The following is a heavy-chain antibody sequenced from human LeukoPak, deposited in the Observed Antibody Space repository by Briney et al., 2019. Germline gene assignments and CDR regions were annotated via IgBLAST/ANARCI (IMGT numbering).Heavy chain of an antibody. CDR2: FDPKDGDT. CDR1: GYTLTELS. CDR3: ARDNSVGDNAWWFDP. V-gene: IGHV1-24*01. Sequence: ASVKVSCKVSGYTLTELSVHWVRQAPGKGLEWMGNFDPKDGDTIYAQRFQGRVTMTEDMSTSTDYMELSSLRSEDTAIYYCARDNSVGDNAWWFDPWGQGALVTVSS. J-gene: IGHJ5*02. D-gene: IGHD1-26*01.